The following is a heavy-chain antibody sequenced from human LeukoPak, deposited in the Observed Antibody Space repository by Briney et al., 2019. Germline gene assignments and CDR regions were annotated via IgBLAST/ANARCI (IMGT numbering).Heavy chain of an antibody. CDR3: AREVVVPAAIPGYYFDY. D-gene: IGHD2-2*02. CDR1: GYTFTGYY. V-gene: IGHV1-2*02. J-gene: IGHJ4*02. Sequence: GASVKVSCKASGYTFTGYYMHWVRQAPGQGLEWMGWINPNSGGTNYAQKFQGRVTMTRDTSISTAYMELSRLRSDDTAVYYCAREVVVPAAIPGYYFDYWGQGTLVTVSS. CDR2: INPNSGGT.